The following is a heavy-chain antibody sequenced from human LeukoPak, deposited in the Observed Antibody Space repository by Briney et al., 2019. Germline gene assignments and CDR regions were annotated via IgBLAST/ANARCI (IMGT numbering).Heavy chain of an antibody. Sequence: ESGPTLVKPTQTLTLTCTFSGFSLSTSGVGVGWIRQAPGKALEWLALIYWDDDKRYSPSLKSRLTITKDTSKNQVVLTMTNMDPVDTATYYCAHRRAVSGFLEWLFDAFDIWGQGTMVTVSS. CDR1: GFSLSTSGVG. D-gene: IGHD3-3*01. J-gene: IGHJ3*02. V-gene: IGHV2-5*02. CDR3: AHRRAVSGFLEWLFDAFDI. CDR2: IYWDDDK.